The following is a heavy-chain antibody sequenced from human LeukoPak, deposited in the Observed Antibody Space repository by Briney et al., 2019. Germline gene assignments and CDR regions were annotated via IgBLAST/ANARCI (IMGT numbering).Heavy chain of an antibody. V-gene: IGHV3-23*01. CDR3: AKTTSGSYDG. Sequence: PGGSLRLSCAASGFTFSSYAMSWFRQAPGKGLEWASAISGSGGSTYYADSVKSRFTISRDNSKNTLYLQMNSLRAEDTAVYYCAKTTSGSYDGWGQGTLVTVSS. D-gene: IGHD1-26*01. CDR2: ISGSGGST. CDR1: GFTFSSYA. J-gene: IGHJ4*02.